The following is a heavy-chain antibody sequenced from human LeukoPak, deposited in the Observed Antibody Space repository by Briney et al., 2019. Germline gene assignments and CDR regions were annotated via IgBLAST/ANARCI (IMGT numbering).Heavy chain of an antibody. CDR2: ISSTGGTI. D-gene: IGHD4-17*01. J-gene: IGHJ4*02. CDR3: ARREVTTPDY. V-gene: IGHV3-48*04. CDR1: GFTFSSNS. Sequence: GGSLRLSCAASGFTFSSNSMNWVRQAPGKGLEWVSYISSTGGTIYYADSMKGRFTISRDNAKNSLYLQMNSLRVEDTAVYYCARREVTTPDYWGQGTLVTVSS.